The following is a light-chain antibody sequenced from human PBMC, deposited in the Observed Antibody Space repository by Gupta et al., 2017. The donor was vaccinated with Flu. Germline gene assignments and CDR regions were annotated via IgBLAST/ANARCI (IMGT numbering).Light chain of an antibody. CDR1: TGAVTSGHF. Sequence: QAVVTQEPSLTVSPGGPVTLTCGSSTGAVTSGHFPYWFQQKPGQAPRTLIYDATNRKSWTPARFSCSLLGGKAALTLSCAHPEDESDYYCWLSHSGCWVFGGVTELTVL. V-gene: IGLV7-46*01. J-gene: IGLJ3*02. CDR2: DAT. CDR3: WLSHSGCWV.